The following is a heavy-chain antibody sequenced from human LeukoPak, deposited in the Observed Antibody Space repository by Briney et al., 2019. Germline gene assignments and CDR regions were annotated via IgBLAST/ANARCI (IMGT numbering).Heavy chain of an antibody. Sequence: GGSLRLSCAASGFTVSSNYMSWVRQAPGKGLEWVSVIYSGGSTYCADSVKGRFTISRDNSKNALYLQMNSLRAEDTAVYYCASDPSRNHYYDSSGYSDYWGQGTLVTVSS. CDR1: GFTVSSNY. CDR2: IYSGGST. D-gene: IGHD3-22*01. J-gene: IGHJ4*02. CDR3: ASDPSRNHYYDSSGYSDY. V-gene: IGHV3-66*01.